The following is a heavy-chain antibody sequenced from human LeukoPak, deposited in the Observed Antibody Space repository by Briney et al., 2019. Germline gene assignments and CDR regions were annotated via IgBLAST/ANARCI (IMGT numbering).Heavy chain of an antibody. J-gene: IGHJ4*02. CDR1: GFTFDDYA. D-gene: IGHD6-19*01. Sequence: GGSLRLSCAASGFTFDDYAMHWVRQAPGKGLEWVSLISGDGGSTYDADSVKGRFTISRDNSKNSLYLQMNSLSTEDTALYYCAKGGSGWSYYFDFWGQGTLVTVSS. CDR2: ISGDGGST. CDR3: AKGGSGWSYYFDF. V-gene: IGHV3-43*02.